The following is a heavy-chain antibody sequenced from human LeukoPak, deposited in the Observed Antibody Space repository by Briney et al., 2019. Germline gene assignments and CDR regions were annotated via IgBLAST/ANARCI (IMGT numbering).Heavy chain of an antibody. V-gene: IGHV3-7*01. Sequence: GGSLRLSCAASGFTLRSYWMSWVRQAPGKGLEWVANIKEDGSEKYYVDSVKGRFTISRDNAKNSLYLQMNSLRAEDTAVYYCARSPYCGGDCFSNDAFDIWGQGTMVTVSS. J-gene: IGHJ3*02. CDR2: IKEDGSEK. CDR1: GFTLRSYW. CDR3: ARSPYCGGDCFSNDAFDI. D-gene: IGHD2-21*02.